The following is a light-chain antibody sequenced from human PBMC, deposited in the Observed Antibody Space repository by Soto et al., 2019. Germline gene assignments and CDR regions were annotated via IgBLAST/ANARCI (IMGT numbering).Light chain of an antibody. CDR1: SSDVGSYNL. V-gene: IGLV2-23*01. CDR2: EGS. CDR3: CSYAVSSTLL. Sequence: QYALTQPASVSGSPGQSITISCTRTSSDVGSYNLVSWYQQHPGKAPKLMIYEGSKRPSGVSNRFSGSKSGNTASLTISGLQAEDEADYYCCSYAVSSTLLFGGGTKLTVL. J-gene: IGLJ2*01.